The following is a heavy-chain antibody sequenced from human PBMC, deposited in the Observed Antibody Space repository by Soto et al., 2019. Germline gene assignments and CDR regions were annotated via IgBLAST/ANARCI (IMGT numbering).Heavy chain of an antibody. CDR1: GFTFSNYG. D-gene: IGHD6-19*01. CDR3: ARDRSSSAWYGHTFDI. V-gene: IGHV3-33*01. Sequence: QVQLVESGGGVVQPGRSLRLSCAASGFTFSNYGMHWVRQAPGKGLEWVALIWYDGSNKYYADSVKGRFTISRDKSKNTLYLQMNSLRGEYTAVYPCARDRSSSAWYGHTFDIWGQGTMVTVSS. CDR2: IWYDGSNK. J-gene: IGHJ3*02.